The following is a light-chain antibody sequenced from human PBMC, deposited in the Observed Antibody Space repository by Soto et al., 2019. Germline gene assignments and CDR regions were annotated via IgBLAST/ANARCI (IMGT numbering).Light chain of an antibody. J-gene: IGLJ1*01. CDR2: DVR. CDR1: SSDVGGYNF. V-gene: IGLV2-14*01. CDR3: SSYTSISTYV. Sequence: QSVLTQPASVSGSPGQSITISCTGTSSDVGGYNFVSWYQQHPGKAPKLMIYDVRNRPSGVSNRFSGSKSVNTASLTISGLQAEDEADYYCSSYTSISTYVFGTGTKLT.